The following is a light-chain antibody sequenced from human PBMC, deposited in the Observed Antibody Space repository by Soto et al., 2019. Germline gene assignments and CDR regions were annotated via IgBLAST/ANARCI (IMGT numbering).Light chain of an antibody. CDR1: SSNIGTSS. V-gene: IGLV1-44*01. Sequence: QSVLTQPHSASGTPGQRVTISCSGRSSNIGTSSVHWFQQFPGTAPKLLISTTNQRPSGVPERFSGSKSGTSASLAISGLQSEDEADYYCAAWDDSLNGHVFGTGTKVTVL. CDR2: TTN. CDR3: AAWDDSLNGHV. J-gene: IGLJ1*01.